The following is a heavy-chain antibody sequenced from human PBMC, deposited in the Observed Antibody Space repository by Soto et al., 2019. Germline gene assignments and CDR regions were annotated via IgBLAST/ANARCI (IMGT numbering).Heavy chain of an antibody. V-gene: IGHV3-23*01. D-gene: IGHD1-26*01. J-gene: IGHJ4*02. CDR1: GFTFSSYA. CDR3: AKGISGRYYTLLDY. Sequence: EVLLLESGGGLVQPGGSLRLSCAASGFTFSSYAMSWVRQAPGKGLEWVSSISGSGDGTYYADSVKGRFTISRDNSKNTLDLQMNSLRGEDTAVYYCAKGISGRYYTLLDYWGQGTLVTVTS. CDR2: ISGSGDGT.